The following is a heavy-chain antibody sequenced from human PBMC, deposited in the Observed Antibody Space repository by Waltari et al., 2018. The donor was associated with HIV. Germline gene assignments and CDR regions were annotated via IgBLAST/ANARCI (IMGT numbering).Heavy chain of an antibody. Sequence: VQLVQSGTEVKKPGESLTISCKASGYWVTTYWLAWVRQRPGKGLEWMGIVYPGDSETRYSPSFEGQVTISVDKSIATAYLQWSSLKASDSAVYYCARPGLAYCGGDCYYHFWGQGTLVSVSS. CDR2: VYPGDSET. CDR1: GYWVTTYW. J-gene: IGHJ4*02. D-gene: IGHD2-21*02. V-gene: IGHV5-51*01. CDR3: ARPGLAYCGGDCYYHF.